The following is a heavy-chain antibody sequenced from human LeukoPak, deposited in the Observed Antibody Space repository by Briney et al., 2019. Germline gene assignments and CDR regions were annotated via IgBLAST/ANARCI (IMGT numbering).Heavy chain of an antibody. CDR1: GFTFTDYA. CDR3: AKDPGYDSSGYPLDY. CDR2: ISGSGDST. J-gene: IGHJ4*02. Sequence: GGSLRLSCAVSGFTFTDYAMNWVRQAPGKGLEWVSTISGSGDSTYYADSVKGRVTISRDNSKNTLYLQMNSLRAEDTAVYYCAKDPGYDSSGYPLDYWGQGTLVTVSS. D-gene: IGHD3-22*01. V-gene: IGHV3-23*01.